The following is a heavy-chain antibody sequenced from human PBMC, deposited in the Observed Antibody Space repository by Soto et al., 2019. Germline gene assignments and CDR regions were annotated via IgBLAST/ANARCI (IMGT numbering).Heavy chain of an antibody. V-gene: IGHV4-34*01. D-gene: IGHD6-19*01. CDR3: ARGPVIKQWLVGGYYYYYGMDV. J-gene: IGHJ6*02. CDR2: INHSGST. CDR1: GGSFSGYY. Sequence: SETLCLTCAVYGGSFSGYYWSWIRQPPGKGLEWIGEINHSGSTNYNPSLKSRVTISVDTSKNQFSLKLSSVTAADTAVYYCARGPVIKQWLVGGYYYYYGMDVWGQGTTVTVSS.